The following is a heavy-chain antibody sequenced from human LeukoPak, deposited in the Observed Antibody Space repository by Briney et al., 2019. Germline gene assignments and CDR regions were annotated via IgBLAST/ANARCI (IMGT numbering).Heavy chain of an antibody. CDR1: GFTFSAYA. CDR2: ISYDGTNK. J-gene: IGHJ4*02. V-gene: IGHV3-30*04. D-gene: IGHD5-18*01. CDR3: AREIPKDSALDY. Sequence: PGGSLRLSCAASGFTFSAYAMCWVRQAPGKGLEWVTGISYDGTNKYYADSVKGRFTLSRDNSRNTLYLQMNSLRADDTAVYYCAREIPKDSALDYWGQGTLVTVSS.